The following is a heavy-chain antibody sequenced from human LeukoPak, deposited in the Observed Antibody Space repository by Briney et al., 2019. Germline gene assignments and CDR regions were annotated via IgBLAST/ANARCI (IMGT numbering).Heavy chain of an antibody. D-gene: IGHD5-12*01. V-gene: IGHV3-23*01. CDR2: ISNSGGRT. Sequence: GRSLRLSCAASGFTFSSYAMSWVRQAPGKGLEWVSSISNSGGRTFYTDSVKGRFTISRDNSKITLYLQMNSLRAEDTAVYYCAKSYNGYESKPDYWGQGTLVTVSS. CDR3: AKSYNGYESKPDY. J-gene: IGHJ4*02. CDR1: GFTFSSYA.